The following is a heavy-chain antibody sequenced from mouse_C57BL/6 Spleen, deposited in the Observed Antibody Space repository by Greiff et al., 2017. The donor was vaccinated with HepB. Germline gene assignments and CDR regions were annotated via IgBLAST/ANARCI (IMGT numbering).Heavy chain of an antibody. V-gene: IGHV8-12*01. CDR2: IYWDDDK. CDR1: GFSLSTSGMG. CDR3: AADYYGTPFAY. D-gene: IGHD1-1*01. J-gene: IGHJ3*01. Sequence: QVQLKESGPGILQSSQTLSLTCSFSGFSLSTSGMGVSWIRQPSGKGLEWLAHIYWDDDKRYNPSLKSRLTISKDTSRNQVFLKITSVDTADTATYYCAADYYGTPFAYWGQGTLVTVSA.